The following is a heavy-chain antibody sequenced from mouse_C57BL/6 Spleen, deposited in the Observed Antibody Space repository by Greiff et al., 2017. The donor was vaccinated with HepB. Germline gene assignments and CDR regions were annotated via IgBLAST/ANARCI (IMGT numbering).Heavy chain of an antibody. CDR2: IDPSDSYT. CDR3: ARRDSNYTWFAY. CDR1: GYTFTSYW. D-gene: IGHD2-5*01. V-gene: IGHV1-69*01. Sequence: QVQLQQPGAELVMPGASVKLSCKASGYTFTSYWMHWVKQRPGLGLEWIGEIDPSDSYTNYNQKFKGKSTLTVDKSSSTAYMQLSSLTSEDSAVYYCARRDSNYTWFAYWGQGTLVTVSA. J-gene: IGHJ3*01.